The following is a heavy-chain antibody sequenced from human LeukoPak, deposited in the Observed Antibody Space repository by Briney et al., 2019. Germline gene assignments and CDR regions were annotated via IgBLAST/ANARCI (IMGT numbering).Heavy chain of an antibody. V-gene: IGHV5-51*01. Sequence: GESLKISCKGSGYSFTSYWIGWVRQLPGKGLEWMGIIYPGDSDTRYRPSFQSQVTISADKSISTAYLQWSSLKASDTAMYYCARHRGWNDPFYFDYSGQGNLFTVSS. CDR1: GYSFTSYW. D-gene: IGHD1-1*01. CDR2: IYPGDSDT. J-gene: IGHJ4*02. CDR3: ARHRGWNDPFYFDY.